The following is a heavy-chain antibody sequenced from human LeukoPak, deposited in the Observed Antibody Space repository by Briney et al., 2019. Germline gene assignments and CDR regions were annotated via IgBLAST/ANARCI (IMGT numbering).Heavy chain of an antibody. CDR2: ISSSSSYK. V-gene: IGHV3-21*01. CDR3: ARDASDFGYGFNWFDP. CDR1: GFTFSSYS. J-gene: IGHJ5*02. D-gene: IGHD2-15*01. Sequence: GGFLRLSCAASGFTFSSYSMNWVRQAPGKGLEWVSSISSSSSYKYYADSVKGRFTISRDNAKNSLYLQMNSLRAEDTAVYYCARDASDFGYGFNWFDPWGQGTLVTVSS.